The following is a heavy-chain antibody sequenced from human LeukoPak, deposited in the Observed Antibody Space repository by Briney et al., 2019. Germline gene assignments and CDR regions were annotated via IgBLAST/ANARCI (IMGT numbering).Heavy chain of an antibody. CDR1: GGSISSGGYY. Sequence: SQTLSLTCIVSGGSISSGGYYWSWIRQHPGKGLEWIGYIHYSGSTYDNPSLKSRVTISVDTSKNQFSLKLSSVTAADTAVYYCARASLYGGDSDYWGQGTLVTVSS. V-gene: IGHV4-31*03. CDR3: ARASLYGGDSDY. CDR2: IHYSGST. D-gene: IGHD4-23*01. J-gene: IGHJ4*02.